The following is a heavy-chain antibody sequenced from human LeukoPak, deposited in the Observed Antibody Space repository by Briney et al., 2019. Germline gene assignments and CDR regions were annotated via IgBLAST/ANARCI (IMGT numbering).Heavy chain of an antibody. CDR1: GGSISSSNW. CDR3: ARDIGDDAFDI. D-gene: IGHD1-26*01. CDR2: IYHSGST. Sequence: SETLPLTCAVSGGSISSSNWWSWVRQPPGKGLEWIGEIYHSGSTNYNPSLKSRVTISVDTSKNQFSLKLSSVTAADTAVYYCARDIGDDAFDIWGQGTMVTVSS. V-gene: IGHV4-4*02. J-gene: IGHJ3*02.